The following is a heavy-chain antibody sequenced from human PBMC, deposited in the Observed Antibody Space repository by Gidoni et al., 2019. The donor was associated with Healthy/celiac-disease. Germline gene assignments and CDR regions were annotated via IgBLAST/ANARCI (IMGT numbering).Heavy chain of an antibody. CDR3: AKGNDILTGPPDY. D-gene: IGHD3-9*01. J-gene: IGHJ4*02. CDR1: GFTFSSYA. Sequence: EVQLLESGGGLVQPGGSLRLSCAASGFTFSSYAMSWLRQAPGKGLEWVSAIRGSGGSTYYADSVKGRFTISRDNAKNTLYLQMNSLRAEDTAVYYCAKGNDILTGPPDYWGQGTLVTVSS. V-gene: IGHV3-23*01. CDR2: IRGSGGST.